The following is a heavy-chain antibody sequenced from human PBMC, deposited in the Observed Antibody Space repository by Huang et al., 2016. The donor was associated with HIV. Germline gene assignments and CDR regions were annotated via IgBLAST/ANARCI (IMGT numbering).Heavy chain of an antibody. CDR2: INPSGNT. J-gene: IGHJ4*02. Sequence: QVQLEQWGAGLLQASETLSLACAVYGGSFSGYDWNWLRQAPGKGLEWVGAINPSGNTNYNPTLKSRVNMSVDTSKSQFSLYLTSLSAADTGTYFCARRYNSRRDYWGRGTLVTVHS. D-gene: IGHD3-22*01. CDR1: GGSFSGYD. V-gene: IGHV4-34*02. CDR3: ARRYNSRRDY.